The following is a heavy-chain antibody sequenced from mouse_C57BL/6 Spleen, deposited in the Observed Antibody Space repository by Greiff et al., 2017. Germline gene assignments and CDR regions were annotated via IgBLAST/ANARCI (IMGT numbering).Heavy chain of an antibody. CDR1: GYTFTSYW. CDR3: ARRDDYDAVLFDY. CDR2: IDPSDSYT. D-gene: IGHD2-4*01. Sequence: QVQLQQPGAELVKPGASVKLSCKASGYTFTSYWMQWVKQRPGQGLEWIGEIDPSDSYTNYNQKFKGKATLTVDTSSSTAYMQLSSLTSEDSAVYYCARRDDYDAVLFDYWGQGTTLTVSS. V-gene: IGHV1-50*01. J-gene: IGHJ2*01.